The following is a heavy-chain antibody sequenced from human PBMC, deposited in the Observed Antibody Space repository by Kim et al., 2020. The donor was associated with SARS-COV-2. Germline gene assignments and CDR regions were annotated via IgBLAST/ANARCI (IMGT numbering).Heavy chain of an antibody. CDR3: ARDDPVTVLLWFGEFPPTARPVGGMDV. J-gene: IGHJ6*02. CDR2: IYYSGST. D-gene: IGHD3-10*01. CDR1: GGSISSSSYY. V-gene: IGHV4-39*07. Sequence: SETLSLTCTVSGGSISSSSYYWGWIRQPPGKGLEWIGSIYYSGSTYYNPSLKSRVTISVDTSKNQFSLKLSSVTAADTAVYYCARDDPVTVLLWFGEFPPTARPVGGMDVWGQGTTVTVSS.